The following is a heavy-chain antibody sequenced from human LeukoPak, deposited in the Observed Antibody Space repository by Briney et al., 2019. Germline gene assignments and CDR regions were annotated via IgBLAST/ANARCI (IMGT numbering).Heavy chain of an antibody. J-gene: IGHJ5*02. CDR3: ARADRLHGGPYLIGP. CDR1: GYSFTDYY. V-gene: IGHV1-2*02. Sequence: GASVKVSCKTSGYSFTDYYMHRVRQAPGQGLEWMGWINPSSGGTSSAQKFQGRVTMTRDTSITTVYMEVRWLTSDDTAVYYCARADRLHGGPYLIGPWGQGTLVTVSS. CDR2: INPSSGGT. D-gene: IGHD2-21*01.